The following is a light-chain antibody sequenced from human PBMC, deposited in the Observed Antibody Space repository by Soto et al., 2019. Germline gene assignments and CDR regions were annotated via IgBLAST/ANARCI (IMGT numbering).Light chain of an antibody. CDR2: GAS. J-gene: IGKJ2*01. CDR1: QSVSSSY. Sequence: EIVLTQSPGTLSLSPGERATLSCRASQSVSSSYLAWYQQKPGQAPRLLIYGASSRATGIPDRFSGSGSGTDFTLTISRLEPEDVAVYYCQQYGSSLPDTFGQGTKREIK. CDR3: QQYGSSLPDT. V-gene: IGKV3-20*01.